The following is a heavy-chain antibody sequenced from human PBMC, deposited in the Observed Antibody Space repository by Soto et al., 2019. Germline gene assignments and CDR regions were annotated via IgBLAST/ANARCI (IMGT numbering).Heavy chain of an antibody. Sequence: QITLKESGPTLVKPTQTLTLTCTFSGFSLSTSGLGVGWIRQPPGKALEWLALIYWDDDKRYSPSLKSRLTITKDTSKNQVVLTMTNMGPVDTATYYCARRQGFGEFPYWGQGTLVTVSS. CDR2: IYWDDDK. V-gene: IGHV2-5*02. CDR3: ARRQGFGEFPY. D-gene: IGHD3-10*01. CDR1: GFSLSTSGLG. J-gene: IGHJ4*02.